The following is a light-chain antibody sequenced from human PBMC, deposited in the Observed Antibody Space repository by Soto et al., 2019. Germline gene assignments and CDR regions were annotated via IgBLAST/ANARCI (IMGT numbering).Light chain of an antibody. Sequence: LTQPPSVSGAPGQRVTISCTGSSSNIGAGYDVHWYQQLPGTAPKLLIYGNTNRPSGVPDRFSGSQSGTSASLAITGLQAEDEADYYCQSYDSSLSGVVFGGGTKLTVL. CDR1: SSNIGAGYD. CDR2: GNT. CDR3: QSYDSSLSGVV. J-gene: IGLJ2*01. V-gene: IGLV1-40*01.